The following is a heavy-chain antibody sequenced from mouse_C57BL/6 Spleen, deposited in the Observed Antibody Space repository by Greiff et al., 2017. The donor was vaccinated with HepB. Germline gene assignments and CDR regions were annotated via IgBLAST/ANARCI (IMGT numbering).Heavy chain of an antibody. V-gene: IGHV1-62-2*01. Sequence: QVQLQQSGAELVKPGASVKLSCKASGYTFTEYTIHWVKQRSGQGLEWIGWFYPGSGSIKYNEKFKDKATLTADKSSSTVYMELSRLTSEDSAVYFCARHEEEALYDYDGGGFDYWGQGTTLTVSS. CDR2: FYPGSGSI. CDR1: GYTFTEYT. D-gene: IGHD2-4*01. CDR3: ARHEEEALYDYDGGGFDY. J-gene: IGHJ2*01.